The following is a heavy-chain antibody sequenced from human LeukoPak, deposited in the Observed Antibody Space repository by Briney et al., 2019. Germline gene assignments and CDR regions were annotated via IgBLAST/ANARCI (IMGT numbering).Heavy chain of an antibody. CDR1: GGTFSSYA. CDR2: IIPIFGTA. V-gene: IGHV1-69*05. CDR3: ARDAGYCSGGSCYYYYYYMDV. J-gene: IGHJ6*03. D-gene: IGHD2-15*01. Sequence: SVKISCKASGGTFSSYAISWVRQAPGQGLEWMGRIIPIFGTANYAQKFQGRVTITTDESTSTAYMELSSLRSEDTAVYYCARDAGYCSGGSCYYYYYYMDVWGKGTTVTVSS.